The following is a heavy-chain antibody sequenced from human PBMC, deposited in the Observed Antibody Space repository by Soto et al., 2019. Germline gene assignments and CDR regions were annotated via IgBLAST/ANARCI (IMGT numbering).Heavy chain of an antibody. J-gene: IGHJ6*03. D-gene: IGHD2-2*01. CDR1: GFTFSDHY. Sequence: GGSLRLSCAASGFTFSDHYMDWVRQAPGKGLEWVGRTRNKANSYTTEYAASVKGRFTISRDDSKNSLYLQMNSLKTGGTAWNYCARGRGGVDIVVVPAAIYYYYYYMDVWGKGTTVTVSS. CDR2: TRNKANSYTT. CDR3: ARGRGGVDIVVVPAAIYYYYYYMDV. V-gene: IGHV3-72*01.